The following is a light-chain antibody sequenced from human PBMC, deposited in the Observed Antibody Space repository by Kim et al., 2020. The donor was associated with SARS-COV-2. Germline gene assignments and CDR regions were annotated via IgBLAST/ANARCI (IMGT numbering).Light chain of an antibody. CDR3: QQHTDWIRT. Sequence: ETVLTQSPGTLSLSPGERATLSCRASQSVSSSNLAWYQQKPGQAPRLLIYGVSSRATGTPDRFSGSGSGTDFTLTISRLEPEDFAVYYCQQHTDWIRTFGGGTKVDIK. CDR2: GVS. CDR1: QSVSSSN. V-gene: IGKV3D-20*02. J-gene: IGKJ4*01.